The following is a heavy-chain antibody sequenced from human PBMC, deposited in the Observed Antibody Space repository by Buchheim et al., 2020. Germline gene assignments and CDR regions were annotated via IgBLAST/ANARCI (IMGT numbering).Heavy chain of an antibody. CDR1: GDSITSSHW. CDR2: TFRSGNT. CDR3: TTDLVVRGVIGPEALVDYGMDV. D-gene: IGHD3-10*01. J-gene: IGHJ6*02. Sequence: QVQLEESGPGLVNPSGTLSLTCTVSGDSITSSHWWSWVRQPPGKGLEWIGETFRSGNTNYNPSLKSRVTISVDKSKNQFSLNLISVTVADTAVYYCTTDLVVRGVIGPEALVDYGMDVWGQGTT. V-gene: IGHV4-4*02.